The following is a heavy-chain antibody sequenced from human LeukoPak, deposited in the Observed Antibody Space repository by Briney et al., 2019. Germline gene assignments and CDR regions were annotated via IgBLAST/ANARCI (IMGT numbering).Heavy chain of an antibody. CDR1: GFTFSSYS. D-gene: IGHD1-14*01. J-gene: IGHJ4*02. CDR3: AKIPQRTENDY. CDR2: ISSSSSYI. V-gene: IGHV3-21*01. Sequence: GGSLRLSCAASGFTFSSYSMNWVRQAPGKGLEWVSSISSSSSYIYYADSVKGRFTISRDNAKNSLYLQMNSLRAEDTAVYYCAKIPQRTENDYWGQGTLVTVSS.